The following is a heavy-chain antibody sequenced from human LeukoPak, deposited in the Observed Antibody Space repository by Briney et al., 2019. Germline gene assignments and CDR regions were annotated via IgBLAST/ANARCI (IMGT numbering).Heavy chain of an antibody. J-gene: IGHJ4*02. CDR2: IKQDGSEY. D-gene: IGHD6-19*01. V-gene: IGHV3-7*03. Sequence: PGGTLRFSCAVSRFTFCSYWMSWVRQAPGKELEWVANIKQDGSEYSHVDSVKGRFTISRDNAKNSLYLQMNNLRAEDTVVYCCARVRVPYSSGWYYFDYWGQGTLVTVSS. CDR3: ARVRVPYSSGWYYFDY. CDR1: RFTFCSYW.